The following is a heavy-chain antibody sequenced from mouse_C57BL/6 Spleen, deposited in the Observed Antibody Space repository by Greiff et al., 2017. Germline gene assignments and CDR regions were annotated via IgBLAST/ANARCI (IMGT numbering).Heavy chain of an antibody. CDR3: SGSTSTFPYAMGY. Sequence: VQLQQSGAELVKPGASVKVSCKASGYTFTSYWMHWVKQRPGQGLEWIGRIHPSDSDTTYNQQFKGKATLTVDKSSSTAYMQLSSLTSEDSAVYYYSGSTSTFPYAMGYWGQGTSVTVSS. D-gene: IGHD1-1*02. V-gene: IGHV1-74*01. J-gene: IGHJ4*01. CDR2: IHPSDSDT. CDR1: GYTFTSYW.